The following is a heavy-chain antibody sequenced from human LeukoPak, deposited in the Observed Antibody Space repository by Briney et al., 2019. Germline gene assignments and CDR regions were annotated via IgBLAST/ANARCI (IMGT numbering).Heavy chain of an antibody. CDR3: ARGNYYDSSGYYFGYFDY. Sequence: PSETLSLTCTVSGGSIGSGGYYWSWIRQHPGKGLEWIGYIYYSGSTYYNPSLKSRVTISVDTSKNQFSLKLSSVTAADTAVYYCARGNYYDSSGYYFGYFDYWGQGTLVTVSS. CDR1: GGSIGSGGYY. D-gene: IGHD3-22*01. CDR2: IYYSGST. J-gene: IGHJ4*02. V-gene: IGHV4-31*03.